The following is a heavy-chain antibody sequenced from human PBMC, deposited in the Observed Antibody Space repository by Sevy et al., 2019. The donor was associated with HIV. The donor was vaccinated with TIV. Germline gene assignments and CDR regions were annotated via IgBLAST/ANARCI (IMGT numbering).Heavy chain of an antibody. CDR2: IYPDDSDT. Sequence: GESLKISCKGSGYSFTSHWLGWVRHMPGKGLEWMGIIYPDDSDTKYSPSFQGQVTFSADKSIGTAYLQWSSLKASDIAMYYCATSRSGYFDSSGYYIYWGQGTLVTVSS. CDR1: GYSFTSHW. CDR3: ATSRSGYFDSSGYYIY. J-gene: IGHJ4*02. V-gene: IGHV5-51*01. D-gene: IGHD3-22*01.